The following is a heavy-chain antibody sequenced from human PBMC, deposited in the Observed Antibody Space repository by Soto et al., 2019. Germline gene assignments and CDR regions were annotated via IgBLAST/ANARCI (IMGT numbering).Heavy chain of an antibody. Sequence: SETLSLTCTVSGDSVSNSGYYWSWIRQPPGKALEWTGFIYDSGTTFYNPSLRSRITLSVDKSKNQFSLKLNSVTAADTAIYYCARYSWLPMRRLRDAFDVWGQGTMVTVSS. CDR1: GDSVSNSGYY. J-gene: IGHJ3*01. D-gene: IGHD3-22*01. V-gene: IGHV4-31*03. CDR2: IYDSGTT. CDR3: ARYSWLPMRRLRDAFDV.